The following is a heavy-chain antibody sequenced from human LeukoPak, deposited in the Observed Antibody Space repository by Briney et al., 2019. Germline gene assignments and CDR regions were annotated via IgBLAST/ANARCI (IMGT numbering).Heavy chain of an antibody. D-gene: IGHD1-26*01. CDR1: GFTFRSYA. CDR2: ISNSGDTT. Sequence: GGSLRLSCAASGFTFRSYAMNWVRQAPGKGLEWVSGISNSGDTTYYADSVKGRFTISRDNSKSTLYLQMDSLRAEDTAVYYCAIGWELHRFGYWGQGTLVTVSS. V-gene: IGHV3-23*01. CDR3: AIGWELHRFGY. J-gene: IGHJ4*02.